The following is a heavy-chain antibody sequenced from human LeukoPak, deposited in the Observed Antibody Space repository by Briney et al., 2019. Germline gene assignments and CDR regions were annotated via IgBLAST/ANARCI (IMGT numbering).Heavy chain of an antibody. Sequence: PSETPSLTCTVSGGSISSYYWSWIRQPAGKGLEWIGRIYTNGSTNYNPSLKSRVTISVDTSKNQFSLKLSSVTAADTAVYYCARAKRGYYDSSGYRFDYWGQGTLVTVSS. CDR2: IYTNGST. V-gene: IGHV4-4*07. CDR3: ARAKRGYYDSSGYRFDY. D-gene: IGHD3-22*01. CDR1: GGSISSYY. J-gene: IGHJ4*02.